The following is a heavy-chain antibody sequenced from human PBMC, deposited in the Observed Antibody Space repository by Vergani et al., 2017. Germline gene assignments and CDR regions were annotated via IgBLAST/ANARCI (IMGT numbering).Heavy chain of an antibody. Sequence: EVELVQSGPEMRKPGESLKISCKGSEYSFGNYWIGWVRQMPGKGLEWMGIIYPADSYTRYSPSFQGQVTIATDKYISTAFLQWDSLKASDTALYYCARHTTYTDSWGQGTLVTVSS. D-gene: IGHD1-1*01. CDR3: ARHTTYTDS. J-gene: IGHJ4*02. CDR1: EYSFGNYW. CDR2: IYPADSYT. V-gene: IGHV5-51*01.